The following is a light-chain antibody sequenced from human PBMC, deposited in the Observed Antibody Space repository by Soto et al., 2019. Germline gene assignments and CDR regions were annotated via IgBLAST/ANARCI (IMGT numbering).Light chain of an antibody. CDR3: QSYDSSNHGV. V-gene: IGLV6-57*03. CDR1: SGSIASNY. CDR2: EDN. J-gene: IGLJ2*01. Sequence: NFMLTQPHSVSESPGKTVTISCTRSSGSIASNYVQWYQQRPGSAPTTVIYEDNQRPSGVPDRFSGSIDSSSNSASLTISGLKTEEEADYYCQSYDSSNHGVFGGGTKLTVL.